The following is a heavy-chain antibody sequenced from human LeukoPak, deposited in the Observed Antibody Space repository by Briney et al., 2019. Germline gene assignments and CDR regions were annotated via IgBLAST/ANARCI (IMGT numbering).Heavy chain of an antibody. Sequence: SETLSLTCAVSGYSISSGYHWGWIRQPPGKGLGWIGNVFQSGSTYYNPSLKSRVTISVDTSKNQFSLELTSVTAADTAVYYCARERSSSWFIEFWGQGILVTVSS. V-gene: IGHV4-38-2*02. J-gene: IGHJ4*02. CDR3: ARERSSSWFIEF. D-gene: IGHD6-13*01. CDR2: VFQSGST. CDR1: GYSISSGYH.